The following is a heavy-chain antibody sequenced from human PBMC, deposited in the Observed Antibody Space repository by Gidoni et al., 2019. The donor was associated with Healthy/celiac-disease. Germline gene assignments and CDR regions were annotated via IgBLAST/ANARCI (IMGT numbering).Heavy chain of an antibody. J-gene: IGHJ4*02. CDR2: IWYDGSNK. Sequence: QVQLVESGGGVVQSGRSLRLSCAASGFTFSSYGMHWVRQAPGKGLEWVAVIWYDGSNKYYADSGKGRFTISRDNSKNTLYLQMNSLRAEDTAVYYCARDQGMATPDYWGQGTLVTVSS. CDR3: ARDQGMATPDY. CDR1: GFTFSSYG. D-gene: IGHD5-12*01. V-gene: IGHV3-33*01.